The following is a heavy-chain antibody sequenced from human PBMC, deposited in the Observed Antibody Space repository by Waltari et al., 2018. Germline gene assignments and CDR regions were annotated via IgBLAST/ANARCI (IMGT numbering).Heavy chain of an antibody. CDR1: GGSISTSY. D-gene: IGHD3-10*01. V-gene: IGHV4-4*07. CDR2: IYATGST. J-gene: IGHJ6*03. Sequence: VQLQESGPGLVKPSDTLSLTCTVSGGSISTSYCSWIRQPAGKGLEWIGRIYATGSTNYNPSLKSRVTMSVDTSKNQFALKLSSVTAADTAVYYCARLPYNNIYFYYYMDVWGKGTTVTVSS. CDR3: ARLPYNNIYFYYYMDV.